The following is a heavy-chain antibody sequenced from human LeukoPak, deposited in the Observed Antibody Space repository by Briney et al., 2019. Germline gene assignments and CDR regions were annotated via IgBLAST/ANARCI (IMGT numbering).Heavy chain of an antibody. CDR3: ARARYSGTWTLHI. D-gene: IGHD6-13*01. V-gene: IGHV3-30-3*01. J-gene: IGHJ2*01. Sequence: PGRSLRLSCAGSGFTFSTYAMHWVRQAPGKGLEWVALFSYDGSTQRYADSVKGRFTISRDNAKNTLYLQMSSLRGEDTAVYYCARARYSGTWTLHIWGRGTLVTVSS. CDR2: FSYDGSTQ. CDR1: GFTFSTYA.